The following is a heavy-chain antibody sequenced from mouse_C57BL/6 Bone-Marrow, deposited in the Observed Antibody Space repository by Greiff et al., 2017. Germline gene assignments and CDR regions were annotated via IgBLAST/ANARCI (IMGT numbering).Heavy chain of an antibody. CDR2: LYPGDGDT. CDR3: ARGGLY. CDR1: GYAFSSSW. Sequence: QVQLKESGPELVKPGASVKISCKASGYAFSSSWMNWVKQRPGKGLEWIGRLYPGDGDTNYNGKFKGKATLTADKSSSTAYMQLSSLTSEDSAVYFCARGGLYWGQGTTLTVSS. J-gene: IGHJ2*01. V-gene: IGHV1-82*01.